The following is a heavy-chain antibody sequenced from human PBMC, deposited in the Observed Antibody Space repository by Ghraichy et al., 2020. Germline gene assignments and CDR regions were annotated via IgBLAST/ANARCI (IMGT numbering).Heavy chain of an antibody. CDR1: GGTFSSYA. CDR2: IIPILGIA. Sequence: SVKVSCKASGGTFSSYAISWVRQAPGQGLEWMGRIIPILGIANYAQKFQGRVTITADKSTSTAYMELSSLRSEDTAVYYCTREVYGSGSYYMGWFDPWGQGTLVTVSS. CDR3: TREVYGSGSYYMGWFDP. J-gene: IGHJ5*02. D-gene: IGHD3-10*01. V-gene: IGHV1-69*04.